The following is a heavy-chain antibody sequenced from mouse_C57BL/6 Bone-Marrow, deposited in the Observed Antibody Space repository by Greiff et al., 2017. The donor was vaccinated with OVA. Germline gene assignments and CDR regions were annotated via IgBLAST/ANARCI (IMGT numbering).Heavy chain of an antibody. CDR2: IYPRSGNT. Sequence: VKLVESGAELARPGASVKLSCKASGYTFTSYGISWVKQRTGQGLEWIGEIYPRSGNTYYNEKFKGKATLTADKSSSTAYMELRSLTSEGSAVYFCARSHDGSAWFAYWGQGTLVTVSA. CDR1: GYTFTSYG. V-gene: IGHV1-81*01. J-gene: IGHJ3*01. D-gene: IGHD2-3*01. CDR3: ARSHDGSAWFAY.